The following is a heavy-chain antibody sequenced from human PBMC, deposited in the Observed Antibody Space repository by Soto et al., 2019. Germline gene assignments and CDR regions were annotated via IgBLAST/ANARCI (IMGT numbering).Heavy chain of an antibody. J-gene: IGHJ5*02. V-gene: IGHV3-23*01. CDR1: GFTFSSYD. Sequence: EVQLLESGGGMVQPGGSLRLSFAASGFTFSSYDLSWVRQTPGKGLEWVSGISGSGSRTYYVDSVKGRFTISTDNSKNRLHLQMNSLRGEDTAVYYCAHGYGGNSWGQGTRVTVSS. CDR3: AHGYGGNS. CDR2: ISGSGSRT. D-gene: IGHD2-21*01.